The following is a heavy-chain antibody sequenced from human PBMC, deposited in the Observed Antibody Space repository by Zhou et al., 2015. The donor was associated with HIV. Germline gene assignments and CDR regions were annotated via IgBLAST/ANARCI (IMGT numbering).Heavy chain of an antibody. D-gene: IGHD6-19*01. V-gene: IGHV1-69*12. CDR2: IIPIFGTA. CDR1: GGTFSSYA. CDR3: ARGSRSVAGTNYYYYYGMDV. Sequence: QVQLVQSGAEVKKPGSSVKVSCKASGGTFSSYAISWVRQAPGQGLEWMGGIIPIFGTANYAQKFQGRVTITADESTSTAYMELSSLRSEDTAVYYCARGSRSVAGTNYYYYYGMDVVGPRDHGHRLL. J-gene: IGHJ6*02.